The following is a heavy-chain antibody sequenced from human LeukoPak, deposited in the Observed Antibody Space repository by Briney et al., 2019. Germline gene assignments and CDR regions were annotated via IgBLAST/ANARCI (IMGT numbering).Heavy chain of an antibody. CDR1: GYTFTSYG. V-gene: IGHV1-18*01. CDR2: ISAYNGNT. Sequence: ASVKVSCKASGYTFTSYGISWVRQAPGQGLEWMGWISAYNGNTNYAQKFQGRVTMTRDTSINTAYMELSRLRSDDTAVYYCAKIAAMAGIGWGDFDYWGQGALVTVSS. CDR3: AKIAAMAGIGWGDFDY. J-gene: IGHJ4*02. D-gene: IGHD6-19*01.